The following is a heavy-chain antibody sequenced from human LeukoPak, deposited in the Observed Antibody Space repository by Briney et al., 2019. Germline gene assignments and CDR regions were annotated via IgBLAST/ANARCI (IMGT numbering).Heavy chain of an antibody. J-gene: IGHJ4*02. CDR2: ISAYNGNT. CDR1: GYTFTSYG. CDR3: ARLYYDILTGYYSADY. Sequence: ASVKVSCKASGYTFTSYGISWVRQAPGQGLEWMGWISAYNGNTNYAQELQGRVTMTTDTSTSTAYMELRSLRSDDTAVYYCARLYYDILTGYYSADYWGQGTLVTVSS. V-gene: IGHV1-18*04. D-gene: IGHD3-9*01.